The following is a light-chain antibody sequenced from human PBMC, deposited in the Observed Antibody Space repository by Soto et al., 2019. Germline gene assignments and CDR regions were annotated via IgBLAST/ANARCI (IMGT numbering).Light chain of an antibody. J-gene: IGLJ2*01. V-gene: IGLV4-69*01. CDR1: SGHSSYA. CDR3: QTWGTGTVV. Sequence: QLVLTQSPSASASLGASVKLTCTLSSGHSSYAIAWHQQQPEKGPRYLMKLNSDGSHSKGDGIPDRFSGSSSGAERFLTISSLQSEGEAVYYCQTWGTGTVVFGGGTKLTVL. CDR2: LNSDGSH.